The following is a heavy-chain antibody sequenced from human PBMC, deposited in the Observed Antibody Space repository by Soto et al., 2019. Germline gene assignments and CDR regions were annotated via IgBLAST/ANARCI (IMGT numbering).Heavy chain of an antibody. D-gene: IGHD2-15*01. CDR3: ARDHRPTYCSGGSFYFAWFDP. V-gene: IGHV4-30-4*01. J-gene: IGHJ5*02. CDR1: GGSISSGDYY. Sequence: PSETMSLTCTVSGGSISSGDYYWSWIRQPPGKGLEWIGYFYYSGSTYYNPSLKSRVTISVDTSKNQFPLKLRSVTAAATAVYYCARDHRPTYCSGGSFYFAWFDPWGQGTLVTVSS. CDR2: FYYSGST.